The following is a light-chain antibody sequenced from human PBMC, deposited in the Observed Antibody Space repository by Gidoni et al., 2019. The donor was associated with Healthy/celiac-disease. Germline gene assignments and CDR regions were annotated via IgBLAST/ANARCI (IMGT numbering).Light chain of an antibody. CDR1: QSVSSY. CDR2: DAS. CDR3: QQRSNWPLT. V-gene: IGKV3-11*01. J-gene: IGKJ4*01. Sequence: IVLTQSPATLSLSPGERATLSCRASQSVSSYLAWYQQKPGQAPRLLISDASNMATGIPARFSCSGSGTDFTLTISSLEPEDFAVYYCQQRSNWPLTFGGGTKVEIK.